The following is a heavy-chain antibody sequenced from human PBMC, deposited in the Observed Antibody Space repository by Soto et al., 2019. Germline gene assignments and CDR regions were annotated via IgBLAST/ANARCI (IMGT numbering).Heavy chain of an antibody. V-gene: IGHV3-30-3*01. D-gene: IGHD3-22*01. CDR3: ARDFRTYYYDSSGYQDY. J-gene: IGHJ4*02. CDR1: GFTFSSYA. Sequence: GSLRLSCAASGFTFSSYAMHWVRQAPGKGLEWVAVISYDGSNKYYADSVKGRFTISRDNSKNTLYLQMNSLRAEDTAVYYCARDFRTYYYDSSGYQDYWGQGALVTVSS. CDR2: ISYDGSNK.